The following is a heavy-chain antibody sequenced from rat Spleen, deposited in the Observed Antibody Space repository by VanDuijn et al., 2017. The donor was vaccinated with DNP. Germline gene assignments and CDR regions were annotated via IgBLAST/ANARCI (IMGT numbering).Heavy chain of an antibody. D-gene: IGHD1-11*01. J-gene: IGHJ3*01. CDR2: ISNSGIT. V-gene: IGHV2S12*01. Sequence: QVQLKESGPGLVQPSQTLSLTCTVSGFSLTDYGVSWVRQPPGKGLEWIAAISNSGITYYNSALKSRLSISRDTSKSQVFLKVNSLQTEDTAMYFCARWEGINAYWGQGTLVTVSS. CDR1: GFSLTDYG. CDR3: ARWEGINAY.